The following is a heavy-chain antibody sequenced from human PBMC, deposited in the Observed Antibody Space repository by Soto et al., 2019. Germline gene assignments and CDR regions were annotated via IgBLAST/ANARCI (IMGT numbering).Heavy chain of an antibody. CDR2: INSSGGST. J-gene: IGHJ4*02. CDR3: AKLTYGAPVDY. D-gene: IGHD4-17*01. Sequence: EVQLLESGGGLVQPGGSLRLSCAASGFTFSKYAMNWVRQAPGKGLEWVSTINSSGGSTSYADSVKGRFTISRDNSETTLSLQMNSLRAEATAVYYCAKLTYGAPVDYWGQGTLVTVSS. CDR1: GFTFSKYA. V-gene: IGHV3-23*01.